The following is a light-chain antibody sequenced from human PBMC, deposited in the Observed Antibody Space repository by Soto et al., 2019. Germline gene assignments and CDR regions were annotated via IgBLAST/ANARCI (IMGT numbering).Light chain of an antibody. CDR2: AAS. V-gene: IGKV1-9*01. J-gene: IGKJ3*01. Sequence: DIQMTQSPSTLSASVGDRVTITCQASQDISNYLNWYQQKPGQAPKPLIYAASTLQSGVPSRFSGSGSGTEFTLTISSLQPEDFATYYCQQLNSYPLTFGPGTKVDIK. CDR1: QDISNY. CDR3: QQLNSYPLT.